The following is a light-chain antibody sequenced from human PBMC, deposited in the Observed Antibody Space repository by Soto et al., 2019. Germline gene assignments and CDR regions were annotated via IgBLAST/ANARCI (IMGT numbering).Light chain of an antibody. CDR3: SSYAGSNKLV. J-gene: IGLJ3*02. Sequence: QSALTQPLSASGSPGQSVTISCTGTSSDVGGYNYVSWYQQHPGKAPKLMIYEVSKRPSGVPDRFSGSKSGNTASLTVSGLQAEDEADYSCSSYAGSNKLVFGGGTKLTVL. CDR1: SSDVGGYNY. V-gene: IGLV2-8*01. CDR2: EVS.